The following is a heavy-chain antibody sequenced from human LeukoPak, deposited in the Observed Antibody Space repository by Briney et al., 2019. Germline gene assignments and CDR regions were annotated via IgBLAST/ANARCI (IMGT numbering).Heavy chain of an antibody. CDR2: IYYSGST. CDR1: GGSISSYY. J-gene: IGHJ4*02. V-gene: IGHV4-59*01. Sequence: SETLSLTCTVSGGSISSYYWSWIRQPPGKGLEWIGYIYYSGSTNYNPSLKSRVTISVATSKNQFSLKLSSVTAAATAVYYCARDGGGSYHFDYWGQGTLVTVSS. D-gene: IGHD1-26*01. CDR3: ARDGGGSYHFDY.